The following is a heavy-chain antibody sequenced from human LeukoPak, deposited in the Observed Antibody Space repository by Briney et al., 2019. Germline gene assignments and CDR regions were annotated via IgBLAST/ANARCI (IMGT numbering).Heavy chain of an antibody. D-gene: IGHD6-19*01. J-gene: IGHJ3*02. CDR2: ISGSGGST. CDR1: GFTFSSYA. CDR3: AKWGPFISNAVAGTRNAAFDI. Sequence: PGGSLRLSCAASGFTFSSYAMSWVRQAPGKGLEWVSAISGSGGSTYYADSVKGRFTISRDNSKNTLYLQMNSLRAEDTAVYYRAKWGPFISNAVAGTRNAAFDIWGQGTMVTVSS. V-gene: IGHV3-23*01.